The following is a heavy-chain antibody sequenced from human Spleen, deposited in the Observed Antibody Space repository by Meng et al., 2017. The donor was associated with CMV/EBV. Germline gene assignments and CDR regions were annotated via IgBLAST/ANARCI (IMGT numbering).Heavy chain of an antibody. CDR3: ARFESGPDSFDP. J-gene: IGHJ5*02. D-gene: IGHD1-14*01. V-gene: IGHV1-2*02. Sequence: LRQAPGHGLEWMGWLIPCRGATNYSQEFQGRVTMTRDTSISTAFMELSRLTSDDTAVYYWARFESGPDSFDPWGQGTLVTVSS. CDR2: LIPCRGAT.